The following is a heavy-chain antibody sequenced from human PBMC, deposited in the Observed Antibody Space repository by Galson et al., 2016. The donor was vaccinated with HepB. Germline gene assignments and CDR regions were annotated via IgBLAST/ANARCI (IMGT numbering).Heavy chain of an antibody. Sequence: SLRLSCAASGFTFSRYVVSWVRQAPGRGLEWVSTISGGDYSTYYADSVKGRFTISRDNSKNTLDLQMNSLRAEDTAIYYCAKGLQYYSYALDVWGQGTTVTVSS. CDR1: GFTFSRYV. CDR2: ISGGDYST. CDR3: AKGLQYYSYALDV. V-gene: IGHV3-23*01. J-gene: IGHJ6*02.